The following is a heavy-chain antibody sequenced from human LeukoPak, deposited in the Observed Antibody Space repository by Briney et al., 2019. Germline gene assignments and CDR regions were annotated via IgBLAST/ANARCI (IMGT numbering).Heavy chain of an antibody. CDR1: GFTFSSFG. J-gene: IGHJ4*02. D-gene: IGHD5-24*01. V-gene: IGHV3-30*03. Sequence: PGGSLRLSCAASGFTFSSFGMHWVRQAPGKGLEWVAVISYDGSEKYNADSVKGRFTISRDNSKNALYLQMNSLRAEDTAVYYCARVLSWLQFSDWGQGTLVTVSS. CDR2: ISYDGSEK. CDR3: ARVLSWLQFSD.